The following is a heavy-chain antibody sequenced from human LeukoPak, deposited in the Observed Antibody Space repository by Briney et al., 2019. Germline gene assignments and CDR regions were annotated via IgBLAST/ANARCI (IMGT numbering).Heavy chain of an antibody. CDR1: GGSINFYY. V-gene: IGHV4-4*07. CDR2: IYSTGST. Sequence: PSETLSPTCTVSGGSINFYYWSWIRQPAGKGLEWIGRIYSTGSTNYSPSLKSRVTMSVDKSKNQFSLNLSSVTAADTAVYYCARGIADPYSFDSWGQGTLVTVSS. J-gene: IGHJ4*02. CDR3: ARGIADPYSFDS. D-gene: IGHD6-13*01.